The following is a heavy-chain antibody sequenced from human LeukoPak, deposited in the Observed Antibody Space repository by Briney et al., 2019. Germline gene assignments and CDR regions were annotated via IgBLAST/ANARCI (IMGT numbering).Heavy chain of an antibody. D-gene: IGHD3-22*01. Sequence: GGSLRLSCAASGFTFSSYAMSWVRQAPGKGLEWVSAISGSGGSTYYADSVKGRFTISRDNSKNTLYLQTNSLRAEDTAVYYCAKDELNFDNRRYFDYWGQGTLVTVSS. V-gene: IGHV3-23*01. J-gene: IGHJ4*02. CDR3: AKDELNFDNRRYFDY. CDR2: ISGSGGST. CDR1: GFTFSSYA.